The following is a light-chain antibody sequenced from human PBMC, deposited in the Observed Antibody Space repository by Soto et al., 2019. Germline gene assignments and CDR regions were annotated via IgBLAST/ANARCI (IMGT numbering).Light chain of an antibody. J-gene: IGKJ4*01. CDR2: GAT. Sequence: ETLLTQSPDFLSLSPGEGATLSCRASQTISRNYLAWYKQRPDQAPRLLIYGATSRAVGIPDRFSGSGSGTEFTLTIGRLEPEDSAVYYCQQYVDSPVTFGGGTRVEIK. CDR1: QTISRNY. CDR3: QQYVDSPVT. V-gene: IGKV3-20*01.